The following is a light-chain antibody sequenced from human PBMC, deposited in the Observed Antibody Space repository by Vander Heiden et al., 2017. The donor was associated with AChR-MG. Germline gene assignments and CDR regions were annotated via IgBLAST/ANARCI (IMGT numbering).Light chain of an antibody. CDR2: EVT. V-gene: IGLV2-18*02. CDR3: SSFTGSNTYV. J-gene: IGLJ1*01. Sequence: QSALTQPPSVSGSPGQSVTISCTGTSSAVGTYNRVSWYQQVPGTAPKLKLDEVTKRPSGVPDRFSGSKSGNTASLTISGLQAEDETDYYCSSFTGSNTYVFGTGTKVTVL. CDR1: SSAVGTYNR.